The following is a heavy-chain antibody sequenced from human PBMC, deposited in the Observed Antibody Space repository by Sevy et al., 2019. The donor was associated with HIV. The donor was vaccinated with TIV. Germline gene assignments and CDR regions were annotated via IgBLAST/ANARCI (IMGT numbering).Heavy chain of an antibody. CDR1: GFTFGSYD. J-gene: IGHJ6*02. CDR3: AKDAFEVRGVLSSRGMPTYYHAMDL. D-gene: IGHD3-10*01. Sequence: GGSLRLSCAASGFTFGSYDMYWVRQTPGKGLEWVALISFYGSNKEYADSVKGRFTISRDNSKNTVYLQMSSLKPEDPDVYYCAKDAFEVRGVLSSRGMPTYYHAMDLWGQGTTVTVSS. V-gene: IGHV3-30*18. CDR2: ISFYGSNK.